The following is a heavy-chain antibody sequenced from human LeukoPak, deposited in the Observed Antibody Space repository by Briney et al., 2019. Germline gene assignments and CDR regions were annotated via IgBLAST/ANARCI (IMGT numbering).Heavy chain of an antibody. Sequence: SETLSLTCSVSGVSISSYYGSWIRQPPGKGLEWIGYIFYSGSTKYNPSLESRVTISVDTSKNQFSLKLSSVTAADTAVYYCARAPPVLGGIPDYWGQGTLVTVSS. CDR2: IFYSGST. V-gene: IGHV4-59*01. CDR3: ARAPPVLGGIPDY. J-gene: IGHJ4*02. D-gene: IGHD4-23*01. CDR1: GVSISSYY.